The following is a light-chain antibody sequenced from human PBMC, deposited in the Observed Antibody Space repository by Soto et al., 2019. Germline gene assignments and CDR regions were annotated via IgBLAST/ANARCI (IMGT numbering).Light chain of an antibody. CDR3: QQYGTSPRT. J-gene: IGKJ1*01. Sequence: EIGLTQSPGTLSLSPGERATLSCRASQSVRNNYLAWYQQRPGQAPRLLIHGASSRATGIPDRFSGSGSGTDFTLTISRLEPEDFAVYYCQQYGTSPRTFGQGTKVDNK. V-gene: IGKV3-20*01. CDR2: GAS. CDR1: QSVRNNY.